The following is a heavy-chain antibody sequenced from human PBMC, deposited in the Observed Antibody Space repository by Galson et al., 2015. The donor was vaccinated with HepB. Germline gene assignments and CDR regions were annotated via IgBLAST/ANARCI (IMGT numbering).Heavy chain of an antibody. CDR1: GFTFNNYV. CDR3: ARQAFGDFLTRGNWFDT. V-gene: IGHV3-23*01. D-gene: IGHD3-10*01. J-gene: IGHJ5*02. Sequence: SLRLSCAVSGFTFNNYVLAWVRQAPGRGLEWVSAISASGGRTYSADSVKGRFSISRDNSMGTLYLQMNSLSADDTAIYYCARQAFGDFLTRGNWFDTGGQGALVTVSS. CDR2: ISASGGRT.